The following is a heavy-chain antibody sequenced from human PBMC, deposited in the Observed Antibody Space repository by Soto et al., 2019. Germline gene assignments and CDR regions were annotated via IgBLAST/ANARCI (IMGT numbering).Heavy chain of an antibody. CDR1: GGTFSSYG. J-gene: IGHJ4*02. D-gene: IGHD3-22*01. Sequence: QVQLVQSGAEVKEPGSSVKVSCKASGGTFSSYGINWVRQAPGQGLEWMGGIIPLSGTANYAQKFQGRVTITADDSTSTAYMELSSLRSEDTAVYYCARDGTLYDSTAYYYLYWGQGTLVTVSS. CDR2: IIPLSGTA. CDR3: ARDGTLYDSTAYYYLY. V-gene: IGHV1-69*01.